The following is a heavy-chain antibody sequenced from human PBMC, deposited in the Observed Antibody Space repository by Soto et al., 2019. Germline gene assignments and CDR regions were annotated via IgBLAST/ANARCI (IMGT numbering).Heavy chain of an antibody. V-gene: IGHV3-15*01. CDR1: GFNFNDAW. Sequence: EVQLVESGGGLVKPGGSLRLSCAASGFNFNDAWMSWVRQAPGKGLEWVGRVKSKADGGTTDYAAPVNGRFIGSRDDLQNRLYLEMSSLRIEDSGVYFCTTRGGHWGQGALVTVSS. CDR2: VKSKADGGTT. CDR3: TTRGGH. J-gene: IGHJ4*02.